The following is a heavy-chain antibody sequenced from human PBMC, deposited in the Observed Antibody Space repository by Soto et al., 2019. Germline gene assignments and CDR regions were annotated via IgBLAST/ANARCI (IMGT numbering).Heavy chain of an antibody. Sequence: EVQLLESGGGLVQPGGSLRLSCAASEFTFSTYAMSWVRQAPGKGLEWFPSISSGGSTYYADSVKGRFTISRDNSKNTLYLQMNSLRAEDTAVYYCAKDRYGYCSGGSCYIDAFDIWGQGTMVTVSS. V-gene: IGHV3-23*01. CDR2: ISSGGST. J-gene: IGHJ3*02. CDR1: EFTFSTYA. D-gene: IGHD2-15*01. CDR3: AKDRYGYCSGGSCYIDAFDI.